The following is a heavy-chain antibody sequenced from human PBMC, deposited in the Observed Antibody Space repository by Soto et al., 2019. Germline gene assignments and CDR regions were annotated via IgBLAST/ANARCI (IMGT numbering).Heavy chain of an antibody. D-gene: IGHD1-7*01. J-gene: IGHJ6*02. CDR1: GFDFSTHW. V-gene: IGHV3-74*01. CDR3: ARRLELPLGASPYYYGMDV. CDR2: IDDDGSST. Sequence: PGGSLRLSCGASGFDFSTHWMHWVGRAPGKGLEWVSRIDDDGSSTRYADSVKGRFTISRDNAKNIVYLEMTSLRTEDTAVYFCARRLELPLGASPYYYGMDVWGQGTTVTVSS.